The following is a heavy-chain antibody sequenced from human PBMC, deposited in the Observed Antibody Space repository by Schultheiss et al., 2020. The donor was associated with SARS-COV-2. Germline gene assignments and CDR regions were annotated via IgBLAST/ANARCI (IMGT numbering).Heavy chain of an antibody. CDR2: ISSSGSTI. Sequence: GGSLRLSCAASGFTVSSNYMSWVRQAPGKGLVWVSYISSSGSTIYYADSVKGRFTISRDNAKNSLYLQMNTLRADDTAVFYCARDLQREGQLQLGVGYYYAMDVWGQGTTVTVSS. V-gene: IGHV3-11*04. J-gene: IGHJ6*02. D-gene: IGHD2-2*01. CDR3: ARDLQREGQLQLGVGYYYAMDV. CDR1: GFTVSSNY.